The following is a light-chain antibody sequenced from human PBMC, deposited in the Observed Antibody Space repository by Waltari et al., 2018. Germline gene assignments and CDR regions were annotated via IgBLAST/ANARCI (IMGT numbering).Light chain of an antibody. CDR1: SLRSYY. V-gene: IGLV3-19*01. J-gene: IGLJ2*01. CDR3: NSRDSSGNHLEV. CDR2: GKN. Sequence: SSELTQDPAVSVALGQTVRITCQGDSLRSYYASWYQQKPGQAPVLVIYGKNNRPSGIPYRFSGSSSGNTASLTITGAQAGDEADYYCNSRDSSGNHLEVFGGGTKLTVL.